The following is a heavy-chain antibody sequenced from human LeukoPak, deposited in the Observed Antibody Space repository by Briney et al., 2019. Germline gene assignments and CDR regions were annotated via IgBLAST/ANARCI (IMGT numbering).Heavy chain of an antibody. D-gene: IGHD1-26*01. CDR2: ISAYNGNT. J-gene: IGHJ3*02. Sequence: ASVKVSCKASGYTFTSYGISWVRQAPGQGLEWMGWISAYNGNTHYAQKLQGRVTMTTDTSTSTVYMELRSLRSDDTAVYYCARDEGGSYFDAFDIWGQGTMVTVSS. V-gene: IGHV1-18*01. CDR3: ARDEGGSYFDAFDI. CDR1: GYTFTSYG.